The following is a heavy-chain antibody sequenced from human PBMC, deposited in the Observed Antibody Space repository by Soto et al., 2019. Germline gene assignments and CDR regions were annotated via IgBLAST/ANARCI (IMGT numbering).Heavy chain of an antibody. J-gene: IGHJ6*02. CDR3: ARLSGYGLYYGMDV. D-gene: IGHD5-12*01. V-gene: IGHV1-2*02. CDR2: INPNSGGT. Sequence: ASVKVSCKPSGYTFTGYYMHWVRQAPGQGLEWMGWINPNSGGTNYAQKFQGRVTMTRDTSISTAYMELSRLRSDDTAVYYCARLSGYGLYYGMDVWGQGTTVTVSS. CDR1: GYTFTGYY.